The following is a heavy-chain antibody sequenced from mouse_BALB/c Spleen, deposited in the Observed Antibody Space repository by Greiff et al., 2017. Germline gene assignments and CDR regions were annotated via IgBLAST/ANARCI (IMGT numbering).Heavy chain of an antibody. D-gene: IGHD1-1*02. CDR2: INPGSGGT. V-gene: IGHV1-54*01. CDR1: GYAFTNYL. Sequence: QVQLQQSGAELVRPGTSVKVSCKASGYAFTNYLIEWVKQRPGQGLEWIGVINPGSGGTNYNEKFKGKATLTADKSSSTAYMQLSSLTSDDSAVYFCARERAYYENYFDYWGQGTTLTVSS. CDR3: ARERAYYENYFDY. J-gene: IGHJ2*01.